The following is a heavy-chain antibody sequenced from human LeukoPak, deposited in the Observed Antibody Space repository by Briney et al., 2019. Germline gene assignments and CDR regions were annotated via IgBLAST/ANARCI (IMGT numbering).Heavy chain of an antibody. CDR1: GGSISSGGYY. D-gene: IGHD2-15*01. J-gene: IGHJ6*02. V-gene: IGHV4-31*03. CDR3: ASTYCSGGSCYGMDV. CDR2: IYYSGST. Sequence: PSETLSLTCTVSGGSISSGGYYWSWIRQHPGKGLEWIGYIYYSGSTYYNPSLKSRVTISVDTSKNQFSLKLSSVTAADTAVYYCASTYCSGGSCYGMDVWGQGTTVTVSS.